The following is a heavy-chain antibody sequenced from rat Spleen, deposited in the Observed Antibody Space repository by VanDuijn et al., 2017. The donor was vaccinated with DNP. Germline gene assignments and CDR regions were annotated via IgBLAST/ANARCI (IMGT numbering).Heavy chain of an antibody. D-gene: IGHD1-3*01. CDR2: ITNTGDHT. V-gene: IGHV5-31*01. J-gene: IGHJ2*01. CDR1: GFIFSNYW. Sequence: EVQLVESGGGPVQPGRSLKLSCVASGFIFSNYWMTWIRQAPGKGLEWVASITNTGDHTYYSDSVKGRFSLSRDNAKSTLYLQMDSLRSEDTATYYCARAGGSLYYFDYWGQGVMVTVSS. CDR3: ARAGGSLYYFDY.